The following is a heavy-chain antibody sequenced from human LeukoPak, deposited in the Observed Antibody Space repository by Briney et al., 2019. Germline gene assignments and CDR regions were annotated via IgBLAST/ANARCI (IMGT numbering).Heavy chain of an antibody. J-gene: IGHJ6*02. CDR1: GYXFTGYY. D-gene: IGHD3-22*01. CDR3: ARDDNGMDV. Sequence: ASVKVSCKASGYXFTGYYIHWVRQAPGQGLEWMGWINPKSGGTNFAQPFQGRVTMTRDTSISTAYMELSRLTSDDTAVYYCARDDNGMDVWGQGTTVTVSS. CDR2: INPKSGGT. V-gene: IGHV1-2*02.